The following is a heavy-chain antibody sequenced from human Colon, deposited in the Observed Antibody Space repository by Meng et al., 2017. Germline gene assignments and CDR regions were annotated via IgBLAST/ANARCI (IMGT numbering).Heavy chain of an antibody. D-gene: IGHD6-19*01. V-gene: IGHV4-39*01. Sequence: QSQLQESGPGLVKPSEALSLPCSFSGGSISTSGYYWGWIRQPPGKGLEWIGSIGHSGFTYYTPSLKSRVAVSLDTSKSQFSLMLTSVTAADTAVYYCVRSSAWVRTGFDPWGQGTLVTVSS. CDR3: VRSSAWVRTGFDP. CDR1: GGSISTSGYY. J-gene: IGHJ5*02. CDR2: IGHSGFT.